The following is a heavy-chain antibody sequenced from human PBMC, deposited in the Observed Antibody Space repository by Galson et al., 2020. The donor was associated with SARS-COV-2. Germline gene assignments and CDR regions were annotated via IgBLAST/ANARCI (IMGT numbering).Heavy chain of an antibody. Sequence: TGGSLRLSCAASGFTFSSYGMHWVRQAPGKGLEWVAFISYDGSNKYYADSVKGRFTISRDNSKNTLYLQMNSLRAEDTAVYYCARESRGTYSSGWFDPWGQGTLVTVSS. J-gene: IGHJ5*02. V-gene: IGHV3-30*03. CDR3: ARESRGTYSSGWFDP. D-gene: IGHD1-26*01. CDR2: ISYDGSNK. CDR1: GFTFSSYG.